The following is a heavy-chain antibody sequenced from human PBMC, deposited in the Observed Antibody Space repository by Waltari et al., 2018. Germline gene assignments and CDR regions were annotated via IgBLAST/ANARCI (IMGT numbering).Heavy chain of an antibody. D-gene: IGHD1-7*01. Sequence: QLQLQESGPGLVKPSETLSLTCAVSGGSISSSSYYWGWIRQPPGKGLEWIGDIYYSGSTYYNPSLRGRATISVDTSKNQFSLKVSSVTAADTAVYYCARAITGTTFYFDYWGQGTLVTVSS. CDR1: GGSISSSSYY. J-gene: IGHJ4*02. V-gene: IGHV4-39*01. CDR3: ARAITGTTFYFDY. CDR2: IYYSGST.